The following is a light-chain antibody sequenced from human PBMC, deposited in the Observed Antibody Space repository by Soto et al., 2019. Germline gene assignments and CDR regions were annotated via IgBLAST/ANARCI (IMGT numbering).Light chain of an antibody. Sequence: IVMTQSPGTLSVSPGERVTLSCRASQSVSSNLAWYQQKPGQAPRLLIYGASTRATGIPARFSGSGSGTEFTLTISRLEPEDFAVYYCQQYGSSLWTFGQGTKVDIK. V-gene: IGKV3-20*01. J-gene: IGKJ1*01. CDR1: QSVSSN. CDR3: QQYGSSLWT. CDR2: GAS.